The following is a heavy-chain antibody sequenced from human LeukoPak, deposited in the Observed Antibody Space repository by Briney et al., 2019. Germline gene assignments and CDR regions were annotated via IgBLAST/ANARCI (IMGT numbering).Heavy chain of an antibody. CDR3: ARGGPLRFFDY. J-gene: IGHJ4*02. D-gene: IGHD3-3*01. V-gene: IGHV4-34*01. CDR1: GGSFSGYY. CDR2: INHSGST. Sequence: SETLSLTCAVYGGSFSGYYWSWIRQPPGKGLEWIGEINHSGSTNYNPSLKSRVTISVDTSKNQFSLKLSSVTAADTAVYYCARGGPLRFFDYWGQGTLVTVSS.